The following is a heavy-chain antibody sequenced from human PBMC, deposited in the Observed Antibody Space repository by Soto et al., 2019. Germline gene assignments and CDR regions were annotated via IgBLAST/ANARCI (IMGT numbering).Heavy chain of an antibody. V-gene: IGHV3-13*01. D-gene: IGHD3-10*01. J-gene: IGHJ6*03. CDR1: GFTFSSHD. CDR2: IDTAGKT. Sequence: EVQLVESGGGLVQPGGSLRLSCAASGFTFSSHDMHWVRQGTGKGLEWVSAIDTAGKTYYPGSEKGRFTISRENAKNSLYLQMNSLRGEDTAVYYCAREARGPGRYYYMDVWGKGTTVTVSS. CDR3: AREARGPGRYYYMDV.